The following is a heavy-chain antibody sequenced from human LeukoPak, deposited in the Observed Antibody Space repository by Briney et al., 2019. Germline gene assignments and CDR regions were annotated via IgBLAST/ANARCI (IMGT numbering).Heavy chain of an antibody. D-gene: IGHD6-19*01. Sequence: GESLKISCKGSGYSFMNYWIGWVRQMPGKGLEWMGTIYPGDSDTRYSPSFQGQVTISPDKSISTAYLQWSSLKTSDTAMYYCARLHWLATNDWLDPWGQGTLVTVSS. CDR1: GYSFMNYW. CDR3: ARLHWLATNDWLDP. V-gene: IGHV5-51*01. J-gene: IGHJ5*02. CDR2: IYPGDSDT.